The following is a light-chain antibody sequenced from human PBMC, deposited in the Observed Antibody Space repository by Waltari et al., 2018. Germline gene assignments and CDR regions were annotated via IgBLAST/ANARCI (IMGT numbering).Light chain of an antibody. CDR1: SSDVGGYNY. Sequence: QSALTQPASVSGSPGQSITISCAGTSSDVGGYNYVSWYQQHPGKAPKLMIYDVINRPLGVSNRLSGSNSGNTASLTISGLQAEDAADYYCSSYTSSSTLTVFGGGTQLTVL. CDR3: SSYTSSSTLTV. J-gene: IGLJ7*01. V-gene: IGLV2-14*03. CDR2: DVI.